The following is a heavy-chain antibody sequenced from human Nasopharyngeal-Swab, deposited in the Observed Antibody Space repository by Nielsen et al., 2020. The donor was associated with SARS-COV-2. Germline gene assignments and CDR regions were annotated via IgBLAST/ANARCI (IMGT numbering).Heavy chain of an antibody. CDR2: IDWDDDK. V-gene: IGHV2-70*01. D-gene: IGHD2-21*01. CDR1: GFSLSPSGMC. CDR3: ARKSIWHGMDV. Sequence: SGPTLVKPTPPLTLTCPFSGFSLSPSGMCVSWIRPPPGKALEWLALIDWDDDKYYSTSLKTRLTISKDTSKNQVVLTMTNMDPVDTATYYCARKSIWHGMDVWGQGTTVTVSS. J-gene: IGHJ6*02.